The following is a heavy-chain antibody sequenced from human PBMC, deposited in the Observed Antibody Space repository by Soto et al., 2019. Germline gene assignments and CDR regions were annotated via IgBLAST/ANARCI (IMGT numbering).Heavy chain of an antibody. Sequence: QVQLVESGGGVVQPGRSLRLSCAASGFTFSSYGMHWVRQAPGKGLEWVAVLSYDGSNKSYADSVKGRFTISRDNSKNRLYLQRNSLRVDDTAVYYCAKELGLYGGNSAALKYCGEGTLVTVSS. D-gene: IGHD4-17*01. J-gene: IGHJ4*02. CDR1: GFTFSSYG. V-gene: IGHV3-30*18. CDR2: LSYDGSNK. CDR3: AKELGLYGGNSAALKY.